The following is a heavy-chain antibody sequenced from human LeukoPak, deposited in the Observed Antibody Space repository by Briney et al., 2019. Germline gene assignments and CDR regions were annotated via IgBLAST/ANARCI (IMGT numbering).Heavy chain of an antibody. J-gene: IGHJ3*02. Sequence: PSETLSLTCTVSGGSISSSSYYWGWIRQPPGKGLEWIGSIYYSGSTYYNPSLKSRVTISVDTSKNQFSLKLSSVTAADTAVYYCARPAMVRGVISAFDIWGQGTMVTVSS. CDR1: GGSISSSSYY. D-gene: IGHD3-10*01. CDR2: IYYSGST. V-gene: IGHV4-39*01. CDR3: ARPAMVRGVISAFDI.